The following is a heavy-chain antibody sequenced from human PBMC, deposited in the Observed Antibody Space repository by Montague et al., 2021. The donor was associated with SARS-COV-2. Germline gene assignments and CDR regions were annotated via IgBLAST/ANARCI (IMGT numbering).Heavy chain of an antibody. Sequence: SLRLSCAASGFTFSSYAMHWVRQAPGKGLEWVAVISYDGSNKYYPDSVKGRFTISRDNSKNTLYLQMNSLRAEDTAVYYCASGLLWFGEPDYWGQGTLVTVSS. CDR3: ASGLLWFGEPDY. V-gene: IGHV3-30-3*01. J-gene: IGHJ4*02. CDR1: GFTFSSYA. CDR2: ISYDGSNK. D-gene: IGHD3-10*01.